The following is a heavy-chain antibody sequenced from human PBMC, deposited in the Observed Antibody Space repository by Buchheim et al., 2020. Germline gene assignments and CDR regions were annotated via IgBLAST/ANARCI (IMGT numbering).Heavy chain of an antibody. V-gene: IGHV1-2*04. CDR2: INPNSGGT. J-gene: IGHJ5*02. D-gene: IGHD2-15*01. CDR3: ARGGIVVVVAAKGENWFDP. Sequence: QVQLVQSGAEVKKPGASVKVSCKASGYTFTSYDINWVRQATGQGLEWMGWINPNSGGTNYAQKFQGWVTMTRDTSISTAYMELSRLRSDDTAVYYCARGGIVVVVAAKGENWFDPWGQGTL. CDR1: GYTFTSYD.